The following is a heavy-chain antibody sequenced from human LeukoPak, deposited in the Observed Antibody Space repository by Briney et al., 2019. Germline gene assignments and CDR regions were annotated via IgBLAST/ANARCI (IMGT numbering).Heavy chain of an antibody. Sequence: SETLSLTCAVYGGSFSGYYWSWIRQPPGKGLEWIGEINHSGSTNYNPSLKSRVTISVDTSKNQFSLKLSSVTAADTAVYYCARAYSNFPYYYYYYGMDVWGQGTTVTVSS. CDR1: GGSFSGYY. CDR3: ARAYSNFPYYYYYYGMDV. V-gene: IGHV4-34*01. J-gene: IGHJ6*02. CDR2: INHSGST. D-gene: IGHD4-4*01.